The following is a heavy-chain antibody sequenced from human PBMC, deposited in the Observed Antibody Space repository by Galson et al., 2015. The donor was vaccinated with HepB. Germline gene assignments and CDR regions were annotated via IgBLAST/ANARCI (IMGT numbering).Heavy chain of an antibody. CDR1: GFTFSSYW. CDR3: ARASWARDILTGYYKRGYYFDY. J-gene: IGHJ4*02. Sequence: SLRLSCAASGFTFSSYWMSWVRQAPGKGLEWVANIKQDGSEKYYVDSVKGRFTISRDNAKNSLYLQMNSLRAEDTAVYYCARASWARDILTGYYKRGYYFDYWGQGTLVTVSS. D-gene: IGHD3-9*01. V-gene: IGHV3-7*03. CDR2: IKQDGSEK.